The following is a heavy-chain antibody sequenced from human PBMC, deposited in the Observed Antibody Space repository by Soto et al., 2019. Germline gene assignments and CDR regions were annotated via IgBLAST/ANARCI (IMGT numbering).Heavy chain of an antibody. CDR3: ARHSSAPHYYYGMDV. Sequence: GESLKISCKGSGYSFTSYWISWVRQMPGKGLEWMGRIDPSDSYTNYSPSFQGHVTISADKSISTAYLQWSSLKASDTAMYYCARHSSAPHYYYGMDVWGQGTTVTVSS. CDR1: GYSFTSYW. V-gene: IGHV5-10-1*01. D-gene: IGHD6-25*01. J-gene: IGHJ6*02. CDR2: IDPSDSYT.